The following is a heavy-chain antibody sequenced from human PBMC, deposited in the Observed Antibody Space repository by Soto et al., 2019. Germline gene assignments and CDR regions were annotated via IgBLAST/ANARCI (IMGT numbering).Heavy chain of an antibody. D-gene: IGHD5-18*01. CDR2: INTNGVNR. J-gene: IGHJ4*02. CDR1: GFTFSNYA. Sequence: PGGSLRLSCAASGFTFSNYAMSWVRQAPGKGLECVSTINTNGVNRHYADSVKGRFSVSRDNSKNTLSLQMNSLRAEDTAVYYCAKAGGYTYGSLGYWGQGTLVTVSS. CDR3: AKAGGYTYGSLGY. V-gene: IGHV3-23*01.